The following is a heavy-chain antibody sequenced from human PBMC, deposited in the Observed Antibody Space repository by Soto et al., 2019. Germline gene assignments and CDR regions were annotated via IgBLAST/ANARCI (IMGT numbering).Heavy chain of an antibody. CDR3: TTDSYSTIIDVRFDF. Sequence: EVQLVDSGGGLVKPGGSLRLSCAASGFVFRNAWINWVRQAPGKGLEWVGRIKSGGATDFAALARGRFAITRDDSRNMAYMQMNNLDTEDTAVYYCTTDSYSTIIDVRFDFWGQGALVTASS. J-gene: IGHJ4*02. CDR1: GFVFRNAW. V-gene: IGHV3-15*07. D-gene: IGHD3-22*01. CDR2: IKSGGAT.